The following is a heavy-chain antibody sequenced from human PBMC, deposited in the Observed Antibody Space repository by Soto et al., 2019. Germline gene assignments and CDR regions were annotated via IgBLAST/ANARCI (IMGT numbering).Heavy chain of an antibody. CDR3: SRSLDS. CDR2: ISPDASEK. CDR1: GFTFNNYA. J-gene: IGHJ4*02. V-gene: IGHV3-7*01. Sequence: VGSLRLSCAASGFTFNNYAMNWVRQAPGKGLEWLANISPDASEKHYVDSVQGRFTIPRDNAKNSLYLQMSRLTAEDSALYYCSRSLDSWGQGTRVTVSS.